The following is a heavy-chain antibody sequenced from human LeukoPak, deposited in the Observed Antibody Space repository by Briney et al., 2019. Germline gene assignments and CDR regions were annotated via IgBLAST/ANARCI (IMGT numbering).Heavy chain of an antibody. Sequence: SGTLSLTCAVSGGSISSSNWWSWVRQPPGKGLEWIGEIYHSGSTSYNPSLKSRVTISVDKSKNQFSLKLSSVTAADTAVYYCASSGSYGYYFDYWGQGTLVTVSS. CDR2: IYHSGST. CDR1: GGSISSSNW. J-gene: IGHJ4*02. V-gene: IGHV4-4*02. CDR3: ASSGSYGYYFDY. D-gene: IGHD1-26*01.